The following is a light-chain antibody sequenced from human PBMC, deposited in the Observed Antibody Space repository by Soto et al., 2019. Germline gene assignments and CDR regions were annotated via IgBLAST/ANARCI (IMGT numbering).Light chain of an antibody. J-gene: IGLJ3*02. V-gene: IGLV2-11*01. Sequence: QSALTQPRSVSGSPGQSVTISCTGTSSDIGNYKSVSWYQQYLGEAPKLMIYDVNKRSSGVPDRFSGSKSVNTASLTISGLQPEDEADYYCCSYAGGVSWVFGGGTKVTVL. CDR1: SSDIGNYKS. CDR3: CSYAGGVSWV. CDR2: DVN.